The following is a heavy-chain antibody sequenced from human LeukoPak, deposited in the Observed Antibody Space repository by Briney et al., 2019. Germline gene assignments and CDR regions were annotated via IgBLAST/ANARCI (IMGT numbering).Heavy chain of an antibody. CDR3: ARGDRYSSSWWADY. V-gene: IGHV3-7*01. CDR2: IKQDGSEK. D-gene: IGHD6-13*01. CDR1: GFTFSSYW. J-gene: IGHJ4*02. Sequence: PGGSLRLSCAASGFTFSSYWMSWVRQAPGKGLEWVANIKQDGSEKYYVDSVKGRFTISRDNAKNSLYLQMNSLRAEDTAVYYCARGDRYSSSWWADYWGQGTPVTVSS.